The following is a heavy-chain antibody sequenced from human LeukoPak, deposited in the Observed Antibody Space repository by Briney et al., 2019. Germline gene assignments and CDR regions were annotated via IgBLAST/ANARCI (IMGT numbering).Heavy chain of an antibody. D-gene: IGHD1-26*01. CDR2: ISGSGGST. CDR3: AKDRYSGSPYYFDN. Sequence: GGSLRLSCAASGFTVSSNYMSWVRQAPGKGLEWVSGISGSGGSTYYADSVKGRFTISRDNSKNTLYLQMNSLRAEDTAVYYCAKDRYSGSPYYFDNWGQGTLVTVSS. CDR1: GFTVSSNY. J-gene: IGHJ4*02. V-gene: IGHV3-23*01.